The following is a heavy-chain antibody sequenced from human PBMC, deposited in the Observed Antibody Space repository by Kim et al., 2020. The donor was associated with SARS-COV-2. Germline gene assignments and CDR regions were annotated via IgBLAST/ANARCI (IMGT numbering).Heavy chain of an antibody. J-gene: IGHJ4*02. Sequence: GGSLRLSCAASRLTVSDTYISWVRQAPGKGLEWVSTLYSGGATYYEASVRGRFTISRDNSKNALYLQMSSLGAEDTAVYYCARYCDFSMCCGERAGGAFDYWGQGTLVTVSS. CDR3: ARYCDFSMCCGERAGGAFDY. D-gene: IGHD2-21*01. CDR2: LYSGGAT. CDR1: RLTVSDTY. V-gene: IGHV3-66*01.